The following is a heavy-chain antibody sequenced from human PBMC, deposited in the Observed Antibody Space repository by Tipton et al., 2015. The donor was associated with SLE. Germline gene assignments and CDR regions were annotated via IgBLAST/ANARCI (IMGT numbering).Heavy chain of an antibody. J-gene: IGHJ6*02. CDR3: ARDGKAAAGSYYYYYGMDV. CDR1: GYSISSGYY. Sequence: LRLSCTVSGYSISSGYYWSWIRQPAGKGLEWIGRIYTSGSTNYNPSLKSRVTISVDTSKNHFSLKLNSVTAADTAVYYCARDGKAAAGSYYYYYGMDVWGPGTTVTVSS. D-gene: IGHD6-13*01. CDR2: IYTSGST. V-gene: IGHV4-61*02.